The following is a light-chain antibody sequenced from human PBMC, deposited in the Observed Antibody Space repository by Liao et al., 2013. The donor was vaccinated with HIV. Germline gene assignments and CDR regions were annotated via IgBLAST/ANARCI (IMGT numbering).Light chain of an antibody. J-gene: IGLJ3*02. CDR3: QAWDSSTYWV. CDR2: QDT. Sequence: SYELTQPSSVSVSPGQTASITCSGDELGYKYASWYQQRPGQSPVLVIYQDTKRPSGIPERFSGSNSGNTATLTISGTQAMDEADYYCQAWDSSTYWVFGGGTKLTVL. V-gene: IGLV3-1*01. CDR1: ELGYKY.